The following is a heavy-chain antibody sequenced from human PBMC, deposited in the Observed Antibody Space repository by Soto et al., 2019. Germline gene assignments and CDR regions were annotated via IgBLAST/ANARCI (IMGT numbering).Heavy chain of an antibody. D-gene: IGHD1-26*01. V-gene: IGHV1-24*01. CDR1: GYTLTELS. CDR3: ATAYDSGSYYEGFDI. J-gene: IGHJ3*02. CDR2: FDPEDGET. Sequence: ASVKVSCKVSGYTLTELSMHWVRQAPGKGLEWMGGFDPEDGETIYAQKFQGRVTMTEDTSTDTAYMELSSLRSEDTAVHYCATAYDSGSYYEGFDIWGQGTMVTVSS.